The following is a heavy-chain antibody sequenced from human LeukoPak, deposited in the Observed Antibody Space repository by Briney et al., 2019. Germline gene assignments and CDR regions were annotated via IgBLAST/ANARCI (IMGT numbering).Heavy chain of an antibody. J-gene: IGHJ4*02. CDR1: GFTFSSYA. Sequence: GRSLRLSCAASGFTFSSYAMHWVRQAPGKGLEWVAVISYDGSNKYYADSVKGRFTISRDNSKNTLYLQMNSLRAEDTAVYYCARVSSSSNYYFVYWGQGTLVTVSS. V-gene: IGHV3-30-3*01. D-gene: IGHD4-11*01. CDR3: ARVSSSSNYYFVY. CDR2: ISYDGSNK.